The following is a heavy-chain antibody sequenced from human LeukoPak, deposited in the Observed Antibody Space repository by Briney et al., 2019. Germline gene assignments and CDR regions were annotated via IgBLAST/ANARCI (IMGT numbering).Heavy chain of an antibody. V-gene: IGHV3-74*01. CDR2: INSDGSST. CDR3: ARGPYSSDWYGWFDP. Sequence: GSLRLSCAASGFTFSSYWMHWVRQAPGKGLVWVSRINSDGSSTIYADSVKGRFTISRDNAKNTLYLQMSSLRAEDTAVYYCARGPYSSDWYGWFDPWGQGTLVTVSS. D-gene: IGHD6-19*01. CDR1: GFTFSSYW. J-gene: IGHJ5*02.